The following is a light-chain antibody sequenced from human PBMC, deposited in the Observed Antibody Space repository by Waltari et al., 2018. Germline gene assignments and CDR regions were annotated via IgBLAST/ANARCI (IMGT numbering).Light chain of an antibody. CDR2: GDN. CDR3: GTWDTNLGGVV. Sequence: QSVLTQPPSVSAAPGQRVTISCSGSNSNIGSDSVSWYQPLPGAAPKLLIYGDNQRPSGTPDRFSVSKSGTSATLAITGLQTGDEADYYCGTWDTNLGGVVFGGGTKVTVL. V-gene: IGLV1-51*01. J-gene: IGLJ3*02. CDR1: NSNIGSDS.